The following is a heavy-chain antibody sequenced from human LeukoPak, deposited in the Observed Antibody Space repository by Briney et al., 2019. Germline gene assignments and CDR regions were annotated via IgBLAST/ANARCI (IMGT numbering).Heavy chain of an antibody. Sequence: GGSLRLSCAASGFTFSSYNMHWVRQAPGKGLEWVALIRNDESNKYYADSVKGRLTISRDNSKNTLYLQMNSLRAEDTAVYYCAKDQGYSYGHSLDYWGQGTLVTVSS. V-gene: IGHV3-30*02. J-gene: IGHJ4*02. CDR1: GFTFSSYN. CDR3: AKDQGYSYGHSLDY. D-gene: IGHD5-18*01. CDR2: IRNDESNK.